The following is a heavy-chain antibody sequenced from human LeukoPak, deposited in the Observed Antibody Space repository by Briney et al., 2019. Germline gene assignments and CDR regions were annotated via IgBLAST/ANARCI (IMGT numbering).Heavy chain of an antibody. D-gene: IGHD3-3*01. CDR1: GYTFTSYG. CDR3: ARAPSDHYDFWSGYYNHNWFDP. J-gene: IGHJ5*02. Sequence: ASVKVSCKASGYTFTSYGISWVRQAPGQGLEWMGWISAYNGNTNYAQKLQGRVTMTTDTSTSTAYMELRSLRFDDTAVYYCARAPSDHYDFWSGYYNHNWFDPWGQGTLVTVSS. V-gene: IGHV1-18*01. CDR2: ISAYNGNT.